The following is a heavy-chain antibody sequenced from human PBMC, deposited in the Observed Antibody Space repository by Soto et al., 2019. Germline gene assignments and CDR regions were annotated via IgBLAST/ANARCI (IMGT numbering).Heavy chain of an antibody. CDR2: IKSKIDGGTT. D-gene: IGHD3-3*02. CDR1: GFTLSTAW. V-gene: IGHV3-15*07. J-gene: IGHJ4*01. Sequence: GGSLRLSCAASGFTLSTAWINWARQAPEKGLEWVGRIKSKIDGGTTDFAAFVQGRFAISRDDSQDTMFLQMNSLKSEDTAVYYCTTDSHFSARLVRFDLWGRGTLVTVSS. CDR3: TTDSHFSARLVRFDL.